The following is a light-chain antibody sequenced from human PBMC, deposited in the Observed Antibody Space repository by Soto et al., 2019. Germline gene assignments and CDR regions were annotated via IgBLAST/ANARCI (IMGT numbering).Light chain of an antibody. V-gene: IGKV1-5*01. CDR3: KQYKDYVYT. Sequence: DIPMTQSPSTLSASVGDRVIITCRASQTVERWMAWYQQKPGKAPKLLISDVSTLERGVPSRFSGSGSATEFTLTISVFQPEGFATYYCKQYKDYVYTFGQGTKVESK. J-gene: IGKJ2*01. CDR1: QTVERW. CDR2: DVS.